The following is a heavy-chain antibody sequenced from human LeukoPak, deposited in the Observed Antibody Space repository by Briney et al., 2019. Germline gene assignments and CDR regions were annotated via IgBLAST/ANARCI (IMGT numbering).Heavy chain of an antibody. J-gene: IGHJ4*02. CDR2: ISPEGDGK. CDR3: ARGSYGDLN. D-gene: IGHD2-21*02. V-gene: IGHV3-30*04. CDR1: GFTFSSYD. Sequence: GGSLRLSCAAPGFTFSSYDMHWVRQAPGKGLEWVVVISPEGDGKYYADSVKGRFTISRDNSKNTLYLQMNSVRAEDMAVYYCARGSYGDLNWGQGTLVTVSS.